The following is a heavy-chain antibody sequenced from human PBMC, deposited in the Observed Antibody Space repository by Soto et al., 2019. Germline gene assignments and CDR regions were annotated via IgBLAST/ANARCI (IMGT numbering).Heavy chain of an antibody. Sequence: TSETLSLTCTVSGGSISSYYWSWIRQPPGKGLEWIGYIYYSGSTNYNPSLKSRVTISVDTSKNQFSLKLSSVTAADTAVYYCARPSIFGVVTPFDYWGQGTLVTV. CDR2: IYYSGST. J-gene: IGHJ4*02. CDR3: ARPSIFGVVTPFDY. D-gene: IGHD3-3*01. CDR1: GGSISSYY. V-gene: IGHV4-59*08.